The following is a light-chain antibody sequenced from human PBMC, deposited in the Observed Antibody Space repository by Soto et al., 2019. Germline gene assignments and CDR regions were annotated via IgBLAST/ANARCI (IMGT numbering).Light chain of an antibody. CDR3: QQSYSTPFT. J-gene: IGKJ3*01. CDR1: QRIRRF. CDR2: AAS. Sequence: DLPVTPSSFFLFASVRGRVHIPCRASQRIRRFLNWYQQKPGKAPKLLIYAASSLQSGVPSRFSGSGSGTDFTLTISSLQPEDFATYYCQQSYSTPFTFGPGTKVDIK. V-gene: IGKV1-39*01.